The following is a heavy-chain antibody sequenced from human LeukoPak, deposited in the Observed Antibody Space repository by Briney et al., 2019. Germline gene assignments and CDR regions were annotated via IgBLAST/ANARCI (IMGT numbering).Heavy chain of an antibody. CDR3: ARDTGNYFYYYMDV. CDR1: GGSISDYY. V-gene: IGHV4-59*12. J-gene: IGHJ6*03. CDR2: IYYSGST. Sequence: PSETLSLTCTVSGGSISDYYWNWIRQPPGKGLEWIGYIYYSGSTTYNPSLKSRVTMSVDTAKNQFSLKLRSVTAADTAVYYCARDTGNYFYYYMDVWGKGTTVTVSS. D-gene: IGHD2-8*02.